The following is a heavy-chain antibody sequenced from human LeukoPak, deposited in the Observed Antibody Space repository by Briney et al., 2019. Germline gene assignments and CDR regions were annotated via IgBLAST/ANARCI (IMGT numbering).Heavy chain of an antibody. CDR3: ASGYFVHSFDF. V-gene: IGHV4-39*01. Sequence: SETLSLTCTVSGVSIRSTSYYWGWIRQPPGKGLEWIGSIYFSGNTYYNPSLKTRVTISIDKSKNQFSLKLTSVTAADTAIFYCASGYFVHSFDFWGQGTLGTVSS. D-gene: IGHD2-2*03. CDR2: IYFSGNT. CDR1: GVSIRSTSYY. J-gene: IGHJ4*02.